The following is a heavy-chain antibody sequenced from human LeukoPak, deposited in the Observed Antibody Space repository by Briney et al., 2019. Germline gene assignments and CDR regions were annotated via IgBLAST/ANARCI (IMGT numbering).Heavy chain of an antibody. D-gene: IGHD3-22*01. CDR3: ARDRYYYDNSGYYLRVFDI. CDR2: ISTSGST. Sequence: SETLSLTCTVSGGSISSYYWSWIRQPAGKGLESIGHISTSGSTNYNPSLKSRVTISVDTSNNQFSLKLSSVTAADTAVYYCARDRYYYDNSGYYLRVFDIWGQGTMVTVSS. J-gene: IGHJ3*02. V-gene: IGHV4-4*07. CDR1: GGSISSYY.